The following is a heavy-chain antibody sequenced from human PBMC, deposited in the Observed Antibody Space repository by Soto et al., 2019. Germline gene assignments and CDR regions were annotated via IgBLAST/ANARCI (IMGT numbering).Heavy chain of an antibody. J-gene: IGHJ6*03. V-gene: IGHV3-7*01. CDR1: GFTFSSYW. CDR3: ARGYSGYDLHYYYYMDV. Sequence: GGSLRLSCAASGFTFSSYWMSWVRQAPGKGLEWVANIKQDGSEKYYVDSVKGRFTISRDNAKNSLYLQMNSLRAEDTAVYYCARGYSGYDLHYYYYMDVWGKGTTVTVSS. CDR2: IKQDGSEK. D-gene: IGHD5-12*01.